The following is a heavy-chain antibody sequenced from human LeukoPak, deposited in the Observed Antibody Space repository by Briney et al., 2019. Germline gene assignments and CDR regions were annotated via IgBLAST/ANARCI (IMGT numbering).Heavy chain of an antibody. CDR3: ASQYYYGSGRWFDP. CDR2: IYTSGST. J-gene: IGHJ5*02. Sequence: PSETLSLTCTVSGGSISSYYWSWIRQPAGKGLEWIGRIYTSGSTNYNPSLKSRVTMSVDTSKNQLSLKLSSVTAADTAVYYCASQYYYGSGRWFDPWGQGTLVTVSS. D-gene: IGHD3-10*01. CDR1: GGSISSYY. V-gene: IGHV4-4*07.